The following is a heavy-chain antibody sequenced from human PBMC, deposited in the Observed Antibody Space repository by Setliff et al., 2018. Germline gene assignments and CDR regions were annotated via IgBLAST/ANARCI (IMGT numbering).Heavy chain of an antibody. CDR2: IVVGSGNT. J-gene: IGHJ6*02. CDR3: ARDPTTYYDILTGSSSRRYGMDV. CDR1: GYSFTNYA. Sequence: SVKVSCKASGYSFTNYAISWMRQAPGQRLEWIGWIVVGSGNTNYAQKFQGRVTMTRDTSTSTVYMELSSLRSEDTAVYYCARDPTTYYDILTGSSSRRYGMDVWGQGTTVTVSS. D-gene: IGHD3-9*01. V-gene: IGHV1-58*02.